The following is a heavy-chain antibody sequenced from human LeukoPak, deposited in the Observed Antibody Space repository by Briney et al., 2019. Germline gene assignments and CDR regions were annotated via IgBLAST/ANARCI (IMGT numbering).Heavy chain of an antibody. D-gene: IGHD3-22*01. CDR1: GYTLTELS. Sequence: ASVKVSCKVSGYTLTELSMHWVRQAPGKGLEWMGGFDPEDGETIYAQKFQGRVTMTEDTSTDTAHMELSSLRSEDTAVYYCATDRGGYYYDSSGYPLFDYWGQGTLVTVSS. CDR2: FDPEDGET. CDR3: ATDRGGYYYDSSGYPLFDY. V-gene: IGHV1-24*01. J-gene: IGHJ4*02.